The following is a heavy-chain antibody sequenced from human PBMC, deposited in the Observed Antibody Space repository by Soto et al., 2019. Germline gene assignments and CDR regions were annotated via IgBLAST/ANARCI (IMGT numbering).Heavy chain of an antibody. CDR2: VSYHGSDK. Sequence: QVQLVESGGGVVQPGRSLRLSCVVSGFIFSDYGLHVVRQAPGKGLEWVAAVSYHGSDKYYADSVEGRFTVSRDNSDNTMYLQMRSLRAAESAMYYCVKIPCRQYCSNTDTAFGEWVQGKMVTVSP. D-gene: IGHD2-2*01. V-gene: IGHV3-30*18. CDR3: VKIPCRQYCSNTDTAFGE. J-gene: IGHJ3*01. CDR1: GFIFSDYG.